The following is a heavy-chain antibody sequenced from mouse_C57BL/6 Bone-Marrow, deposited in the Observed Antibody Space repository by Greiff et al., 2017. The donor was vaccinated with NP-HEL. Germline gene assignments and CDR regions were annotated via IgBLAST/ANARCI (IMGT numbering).Heavy chain of an antibody. Sequence: QVQLKQSGAELARPGASVKLSCKASGYTFTSYGISWVKQRTGQGLEWIGEIYPRSGNTYYNEKFKGKATLTADKSSSTAYMELRSLTSEDSAVYFCARTGLGRVYFDYWGQGTTLTVSS. D-gene: IGHD4-1*01. J-gene: IGHJ2*01. CDR3: ARTGLGRVYFDY. CDR1: GYTFTSYG. CDR2: IYPRSGNT. V-gene: IGHV1-81*01.